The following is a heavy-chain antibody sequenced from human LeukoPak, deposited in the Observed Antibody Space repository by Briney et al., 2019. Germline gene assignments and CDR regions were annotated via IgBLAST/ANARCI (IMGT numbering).Heavy chain of an antibody. V-gene: IGHV1-18*01. CDR2: ISAYNGNT. J-gene: IGHJ4*02. Sequence: ASVKVSCKASGYTFTSYGISWVRQAPGQGLEWMGWISAYNGNTNYAQKLQGRVTMTTDTSTSTAYMELRSLRSDDTAVYYCARDASYYYDSSGYYYPRNFDHWGQGTLVTVSS. D-gene: IGHD3-22*01. CDR3: ARDASYYYDSSGYYYPRNFDH. CDR1: GYTFTSYG.